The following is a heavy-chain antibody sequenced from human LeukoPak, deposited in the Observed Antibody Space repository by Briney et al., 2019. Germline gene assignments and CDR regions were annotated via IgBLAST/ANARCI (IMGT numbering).Heavy chain of an antibody. V-gene: IGHV3-23*01. CDR1: GFTFSTYP. CDR2: ISGSGGRT. J-gene: IGHJ4*02. D-gene: IGHD6-19*01. Sequence: GGSLSLSCAASGFTFSTYPMSWVRQAPGKGLEWVSGISGSGGRTYYADSVKGRFTISRDISKNTLYLQMNSLRAEDTAVYYCAKDEGSGWYYFDYWGQGSLVTVSS. CDR3: AKDEGSGWYYFDY.